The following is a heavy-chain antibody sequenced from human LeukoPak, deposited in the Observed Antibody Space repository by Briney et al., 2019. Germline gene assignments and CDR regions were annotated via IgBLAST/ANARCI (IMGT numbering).Heavy chain of an antibody. CDR1: GGSISSYY. CDR3: ARIEGYLDY. V-gene: IGHV4-59*08. Sequence: PSETLSLTCTVSGGSISSYYWSWIRQPPGKGLEWIGYIYYSGSTNYNPSLKSRVTISVDTSKNQFSLKLSSVTAADMAVYYCARIEGYLDYWGQGTLVTVSS. CDR2: IYYSGST. D-gene: IGHD2-21*01. J-gene: IGHJ4*02.